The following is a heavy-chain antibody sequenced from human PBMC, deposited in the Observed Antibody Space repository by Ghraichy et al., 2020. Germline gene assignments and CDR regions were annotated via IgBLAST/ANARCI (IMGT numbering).Heavy chain of an antibody. V-gene: IGHV3-7*01. CDR1: GFNFSDYW. CDR2: IKQDESEK. CDR3: AKTYYYGSGSADY. D-gene: IGHD3-10*01. Sequence: GGSLRLSCAASGFNFSDYWMIWVRQAPGKGLEWVANIKQDESEKYYVDSVRGRFTISRDNAKNSLYLQMNSLRVEDTAVYYCAKTYYYGSGSADYWGQGTLVTVSS. J-gene: IGHJ4*02.